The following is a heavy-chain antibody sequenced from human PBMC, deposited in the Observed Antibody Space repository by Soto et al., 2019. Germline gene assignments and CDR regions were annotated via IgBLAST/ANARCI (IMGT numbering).Heavy chain of an antibody. J-gene: IGHJ4*02. CDR3: ASGLVEYSSWWYDY. V-gene: IGHV3-74*01. CDR2: INSDGSST. CDR1: GFTFSNSW. Sequence: GGSLRLSCAASGFTFSNSWMHWVRQAPGKGLVWVSRINSDGSSTSYADSVKGRFTISRDNAKNTLYLQMNSLRAEDTAVYYCASGLVEYSSWWYDYWGQGTLVTAPQ. D-gene: IGHD6-13*01.